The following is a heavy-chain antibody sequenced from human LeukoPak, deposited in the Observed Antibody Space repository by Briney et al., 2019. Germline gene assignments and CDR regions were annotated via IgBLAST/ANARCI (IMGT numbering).Heavy chain of an antibody. D-gene: IGHD5-12*01. J-gene: IGHJ4*02. CDR2: ISGSGGST. V-gene: IGHV3-23*01. CDR3: AKDRGAATIRGIDY. Sequence: GGSLRLSCAASGFTFSSYSMNWVRQAPGKGLEWVSAISGSGGSTYYADSVKGRFTTSRDNSKNTLYLQMNSLRAEDTAVYYCAKDRGAATIRGIDYWGQGTLVTVSS. CDR1: GFTFSSYS.